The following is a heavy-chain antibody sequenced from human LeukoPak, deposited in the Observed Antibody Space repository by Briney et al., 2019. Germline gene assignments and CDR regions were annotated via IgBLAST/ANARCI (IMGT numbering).Heavy chain of an antibody. V-gene: IGHV4-61*01. J-gene: IGHJ4*02. CDR3: ARVGDWNDLVY. CDR1: GGSVSSSTYY. CDR2: VHSSGTT. Sequence: PSETLSLTCTVSGGSVSSSTYYWSWIRQPPGKGLEWIGYVHSSGTTNYNPSLMRRVTMSINTSKNQLSLKLNSVSAADTALYYCARVGDWNDLVYWGQGTLVTVSS. D-gene: IGHD1-1*01.